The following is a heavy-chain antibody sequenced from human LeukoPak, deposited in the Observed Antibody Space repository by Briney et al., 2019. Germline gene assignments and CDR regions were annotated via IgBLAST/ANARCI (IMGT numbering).Heavy chain of an antibody. CDR3: AKSVAVATYYFDY. CDR2: ISYDGSNK. J-gene: IGHJ4*02. V-gene: IGHV3-30*18. D-gene: IGHD5-12*01. CDR1: GFTFSSYG. Sequence: AGGSLRLSCAASGFTFSSYGMHWVRQAPGKGLEWVPVISYDGSNKYYADSVKGRFTISRDNSKNTLYLQMNSLRAEDTAVYYCAKSVAVATYYFDYWGQGTLVTVSS.